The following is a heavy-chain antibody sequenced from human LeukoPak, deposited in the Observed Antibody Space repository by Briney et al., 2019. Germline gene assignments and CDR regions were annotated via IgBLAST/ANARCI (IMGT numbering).Heavy chain of an antibody. V-gene: IGHV4-34*01. CDR1: GGSFSGYY. Sequence: SETLSLTCAVYGGSFSGYYWSWIRQPPGKGLEWIGEINHSGSTNYNPSLKSRVTISVDTSKNQFSLKLSSVTATDTAVYYCAKRDASGNYFLDYWGQGTLVTVSS. J-gene: IGHJ4*02. CDR2: INHSGST. CDR3: AKRDASGNYFLDY. D-gene: IGHD3-10*01.